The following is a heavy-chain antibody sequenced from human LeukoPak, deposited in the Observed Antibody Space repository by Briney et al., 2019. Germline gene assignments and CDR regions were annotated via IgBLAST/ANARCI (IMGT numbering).Heavy chain of an antibody. CDR3: ASSRGRFDP. CDR1: GGSFSGYY. Sequence: PSETLSLTCAVYGGSFSGYYWSWIRQPPGKGLEWIGEINHSGSTNYNPSLKSRVTISVDTSKNQFSLKLSSVTAADTAVYYCASSRGRFDPWGQGTLVTVSS. CDR2: INHSGST. V-gene: IGHV4-34*01. J-gene: IGHJ5*02.